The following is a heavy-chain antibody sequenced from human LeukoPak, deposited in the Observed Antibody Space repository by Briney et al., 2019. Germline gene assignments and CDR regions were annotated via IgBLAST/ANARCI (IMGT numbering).Heavy chain of an antibody. Sequence: SETLSLTCAVYGGSFSGYYWSWIRQPPGKGLEWIGEINHSGSTNYNPSLKSRVTISVDTSKNQFSLKLSYVTAADTAVYYCAREITTVTQIDYWGQGTLVTVSS. CDR2: INHSGST. V-gene: IGHV4-34*01. D-gene: IGHD4-17*01. CDR1: GGSFSGYY. J-gene: IGHJ4*02. CDR3: AREITTVTQIDY.